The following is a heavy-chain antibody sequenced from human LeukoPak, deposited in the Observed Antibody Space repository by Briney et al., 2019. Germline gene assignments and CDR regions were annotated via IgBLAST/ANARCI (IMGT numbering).Heavy chain of an antibody. CDR1: GYTLTELS. CDR2: FDPGDGET. D-gene: IGHD2-15*01. CDR3: AAIEIYCSGGSCQTFAFDI. Sequence: VASVKVSCKVSGYTLTELSMHWVRQAPGKGLEWMGGFDPGDGETIYAQKFQGRVTMTEDTSTDTAYMELSSLRSEDTAVYYCAAIEIYCSGGSCQTFAFDIWGQGTMVTVSS. J-gene: IGHJ3*02. V-gene: IGHV1-24*01.